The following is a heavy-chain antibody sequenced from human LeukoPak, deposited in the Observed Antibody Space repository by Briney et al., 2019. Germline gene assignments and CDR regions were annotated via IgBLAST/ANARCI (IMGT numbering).Heavy chain of an antibody. Sequence: GGSLRLPCEASGLTFSNSWMHWVGQIPGKGLVWVSRMYGDMRDISYADSVKGRFTISRDNAKNTVYLQMNSLRGEDTAVYYCARDLGLRGSTWGQGTLVTVSS. CDR2: MYGDMRDI. V-gene: IGHV3-74*01. D-gene: IGHD5-12*01. CDR1: GLTFSNSW. CDR3: ARDLGLRGST. J-gene: IGHJ5*02.